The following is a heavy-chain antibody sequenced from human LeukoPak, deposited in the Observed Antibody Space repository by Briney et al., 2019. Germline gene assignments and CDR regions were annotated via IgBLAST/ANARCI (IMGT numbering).Heavy chain of an antibody. Sequence: AGGSLRLSCAASGFTFSSYAMHWVRQAPGKGLEWVAFIRYDGSNKYYADSVRGRFTISRDNSKNTVSLQMNSLRPEDTAVYYCAKRGYTSSWIFDAWGQGTLVTVSS. CDR1: GFTFSSYA. CDR2: IRYDGSNK. CDR3: AKRGYTSSWIFDA. J-gene: IGHJ4*02. D-gene: IGHD6-13*01. V-gene: IGHV3-30*02.